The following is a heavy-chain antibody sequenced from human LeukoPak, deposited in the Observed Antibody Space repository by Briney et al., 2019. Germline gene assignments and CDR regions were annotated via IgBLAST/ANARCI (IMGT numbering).Heavy chain of an antibody. V-gene: IGHV1-2*02. CDR1: GYTFTDYY. J-gene: IGHJ4*02. CDR3: ARSPALLWFGELHPYYFDY. D-gene: IGHD3-10*01. Sequence: GASVKVSCKASGYTFTDYYMHWVLQAPGQGNEWIRWINPNSGGTNYAQKFQGRVTMTRDTSISTAYMELSRLRSDDTAVYYCARSPALLWFGELHPYYFDYWGQGTLVTVSS. CDR2: INPNSGGT.